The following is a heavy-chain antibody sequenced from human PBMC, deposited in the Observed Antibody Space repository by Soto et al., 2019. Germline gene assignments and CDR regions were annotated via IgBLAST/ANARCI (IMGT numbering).Heavy chain of an antibody. V-gene: IGHV1-69*13. Sequence: SVKVSCKASGGTFSSYAISWVRQAPGQGLEWMGGIIPIFGTANYAQKFQGRVTITADESTSTAYMELSSLRSEATAVYYFARDFLLPNPRGSPTPKNYYYYFGMDVWGQGTTVTVSS. J-gene: IGHJ6*02. CDR2: IIPIFGTA. CDR3: ARDFLLPNPRGSPTPKNYYYYFGMDV. D-gene: IGHD6-13*01. CDR1: GGTFSSYA.